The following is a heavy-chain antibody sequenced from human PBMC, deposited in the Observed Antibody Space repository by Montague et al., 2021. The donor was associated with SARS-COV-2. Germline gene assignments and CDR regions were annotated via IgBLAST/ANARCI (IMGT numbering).Heavy chain of an antibody. D-gene: IGHD3-22*01. CDR3: ARERSADYYDGSGYHSYKYGMDV. Sequence: TLSLTCTVSGDSIGSSSYYWSWIRQPAGKGLEWIGRIYTSGSSNYNPSLKSRVTISVDTSKNQFSLKVSSVTAADTAVYYCARERSADYYDGSGYHSYKYGMDVWGQGTTVTVSS. CDR1: GDSIGSSSYY. J-gene: IGHJ6*02. CDR2: IYTSGSS. V-gene: IGHV4-61*02.